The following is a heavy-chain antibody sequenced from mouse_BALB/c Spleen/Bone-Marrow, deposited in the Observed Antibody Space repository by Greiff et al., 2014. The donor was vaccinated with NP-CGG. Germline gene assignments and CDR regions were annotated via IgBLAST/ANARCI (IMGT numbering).Heavy chain of an antibody. V-gene: IGHV1S56*01. Sequence: LVESGPELVKPGASVRISCKASGYTFTSYYIHWVKQRPGQGLEWIGWIYPGNVNTKCSEKFKGKARLTADKSSSTAYMQLSSLNSEDSAVYFCARRVHYYGFYFDYWGQGTTLTVSS. CDR3: ARRVHYYGFYFDY. J-gene: IGHJ2*01. CDR2: IYPGNVNT. D-gene: IGHD1-2*01. CDR1: GYTFTSYY.